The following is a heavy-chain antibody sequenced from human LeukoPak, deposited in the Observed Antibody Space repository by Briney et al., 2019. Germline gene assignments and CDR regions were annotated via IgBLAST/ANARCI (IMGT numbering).Heavy chain of an antibody. J-gene: IGHJ4*02. V-gene: IGHV4-4*07. CDR1: GGSISSYY. Sequence: SETLSLTCTVSGGSISSYYWSWIRQPAGKGLEWIGRIYTSGSINYNPSLKSRVTMSVDTSKNQFSLKLSSVTAADTAVYYCAREDYDVLTGFAGMDVWGQGTLVTVSS. CDR2: IYTSGSI. CDR3: AREDYDVLTGFAGMDV. D-gene: IGHD3-9*01.